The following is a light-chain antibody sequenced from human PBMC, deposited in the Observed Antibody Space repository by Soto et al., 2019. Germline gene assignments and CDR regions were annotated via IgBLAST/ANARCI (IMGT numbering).Light chain of an antibody. CDR3: QSYDSSLCVV. CDR2: GNS. J-gene: IGLJ2*01. Sequence: QSVLTQPPSVSGAPGQRATISCTGSSSNIGAGYDVHWYQQLPGTAPKLLIYGNSNRPSGVPDRFSGSKSGTSASLAITGLQAEDEADDYCQSYDSSLCVVFGGGTKLTVL. V-gene: IGLV1-40*01. CDR1: SSNIGAGYD.